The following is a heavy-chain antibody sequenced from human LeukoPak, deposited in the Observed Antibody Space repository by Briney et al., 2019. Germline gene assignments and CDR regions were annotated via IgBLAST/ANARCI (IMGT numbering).Heavy chain of an antibody. Sequence: GGSLRLSCAASGFTFSSYDMHWVRQATGKGLEWVSAIGTAGDTYYPGSVKGRFTISRENAKNSFYLQMNSLRAGDTAVYYCARGATVGEIDYWGQGTLVTVSS. D-gene: IGHD4-23*01. J-gene: IGHJ4*02. CDR1: GFTFSSYD. CDR2: IGTAGDT. V-gene: IGHV3-13*01. CDR3: ARGATVGEIDY.